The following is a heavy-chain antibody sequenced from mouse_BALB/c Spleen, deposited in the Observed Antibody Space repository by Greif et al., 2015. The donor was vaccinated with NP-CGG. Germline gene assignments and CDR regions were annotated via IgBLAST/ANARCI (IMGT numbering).Heavy chain of an antibody. Sequence: EVQLQQSGAELVRSGASVKLSCTAPGFNIKDYYMHWVKQRPEQGLEWIGWIDPENGDTEYAPKFQGKATMTADTSSNTAYLQLSSLTSEDTAVYYCNAYYRGTAWFAYWGQGTLVTVSA. J-gene: IGHJ3*01. CDR3: NAYYRGTAWFAY. V-gene: IGHV14-4*02. CDR1: GFNIKDYY. CDR2: IDPENGDT. D-gene: IGHD2-12*01.